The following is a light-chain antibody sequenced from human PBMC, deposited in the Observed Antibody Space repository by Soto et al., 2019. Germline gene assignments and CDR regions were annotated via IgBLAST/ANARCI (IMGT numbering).Light chain of an antibody. CDR1: SSDIGRFNY. CDR2: EVS. Sequence: QSALPPPASVSGAPGQSITISCTGTSSDIGRFNYVSWYQQHPGKVPKLMIYEVSNRPSAVSNRFSGSKSGNTDSLTISVLQAEDEADYYCSSHTISNTQVCGGGTKLTVL. V-gene: IGLV2-14*01. J-gene: IGLJ3*02. CDR3: SSHTISNTQV.